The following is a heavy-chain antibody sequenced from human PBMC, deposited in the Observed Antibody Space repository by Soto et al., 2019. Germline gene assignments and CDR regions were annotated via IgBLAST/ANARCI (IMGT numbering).Heavy chain of an antibody. CDR2: ILYDGSNK. CDR1: GFTFSSYA. CDR3: GREGGEMVFDL. J-gene: IGHJ2*01. Sequence: QVQLVESGGGVVQPGKSLRLSCAASGFTFSSYAMHWVRQAPGKGLEWVAIILYDGSNKYYADSVKGRFTISRDNSKNTLYLQMNSLRADDTAVYYCGREGGEMVFDLWGRGTLVTVSS. V-gene: IGHV3-30-3*01. D-gene: IGHD3-10*01.